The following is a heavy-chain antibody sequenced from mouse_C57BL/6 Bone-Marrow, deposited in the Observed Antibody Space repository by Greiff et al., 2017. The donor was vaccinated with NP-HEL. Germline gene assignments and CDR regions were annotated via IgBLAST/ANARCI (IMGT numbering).Heavy chain of an antibody. CDR1: GFSLTSYG. Sequence: VQLQQSGPGLVQPSQSLSITCTVSGFSLTSYGVHWVRQSPGKGLEWLGVIWRGGSTDYNAAFMSRLSITKDNSKSQVFFKMNSLQADDTAIYYCAKYDYDGGNYAMDYWGQGTSVTVPS. CDR2: IWRGGST. CDR3: AKYDYDGGNYAMDY. V-gene: IGHV2-5*01. J-gene: IGHJ4*01. D-gene: IGHD2-4*01.